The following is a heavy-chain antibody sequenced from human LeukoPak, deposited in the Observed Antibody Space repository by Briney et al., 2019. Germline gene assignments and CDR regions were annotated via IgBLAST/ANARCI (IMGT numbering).Heavy chain of an antibody. CDR2: ISAYNGNT. V-gene: IGHV1-18*01. CDR3: ARRITMVRGVIITGFSDY. CDR1: GYTFTSYG. Sequence: EASVKVSCKASGYTFTSYGISWVRQAPGQGLEWMGWISAYNGNTNYAQKLQGRVTMTTDTSTSTAYMELRSLRSDDTAVYYCARRITMVRGVIITGFSDYWGQGTLVTVSS. J-gene: IGHJ4*02. D-gene: IGHD3-10*01.